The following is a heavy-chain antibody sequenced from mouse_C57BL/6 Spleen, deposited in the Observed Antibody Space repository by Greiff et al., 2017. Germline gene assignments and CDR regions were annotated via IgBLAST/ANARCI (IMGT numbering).Heavy chain of an antibody. Sequence: QVKLQQPGTELVKPGASVKLSCKASGYTFTSYWMHWVKQRPGQGLEWIGNINPSNGGTKYNEKFKSKATLTVDKSSSTAYMQLSSLTSDDSAVYYCAREGVYYGNYFDYWGQGTTLTVSS. J-gene: IGHJ2*01. CDR3: AREGVYYGNYFDY. CDR2: INPSNGGT. D-gene: IGHD2-1*01. CDR1: GYTFTSYW. V-gene: IGHV1-53*01.